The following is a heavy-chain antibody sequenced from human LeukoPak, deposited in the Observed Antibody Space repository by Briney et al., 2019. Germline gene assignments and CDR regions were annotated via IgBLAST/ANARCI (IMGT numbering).Heavy chain of an antibody. V-gene: IGHV4-4*07. Sequence: SETLSLTCSVSGGSISDYYWSWIRQPAGRGLEWVGRIYTSGSTNYNPSLKSRVTMSVDTSKNQFSLNLTSVTAADTAMYYCARDSSVDRAFQMWGDGKIVTVSP. J-gene: IGHJ3*01. CDR3: ARDSSVDRAFQM. CDR1: GGSISDYY. D-gene: IGHD2-2*01. CDR2: IYTSGST.